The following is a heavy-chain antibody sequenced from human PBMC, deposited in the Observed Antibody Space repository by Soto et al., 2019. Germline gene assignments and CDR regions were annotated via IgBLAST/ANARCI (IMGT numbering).Heavy chain of an antibody. J-gene: IGHJ2*01. CDR1: GYTFTGYY. CDR3: ARDRGTMGRGVTSWYFDL. CDR2: INPNSGGT. V-gene: IGHV1-2*04. Sequence: QVQLVQSGAEVKKPGASVKVSCKASGYTFTGYYMHWVRQAPGQGLEWMGWINPNSGGTNYAQKFQGWVTMTRDTSISTAYMELSRLRSDDTAVYYCARDRGTMGRGVTSWYFDLWGRGTLVTVSS. D-gene: IGHD3-10*01.